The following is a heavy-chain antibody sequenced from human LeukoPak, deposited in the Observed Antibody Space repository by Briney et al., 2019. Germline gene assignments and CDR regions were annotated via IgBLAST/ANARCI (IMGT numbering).Heavy chain of an antibody. CDR3: ARDWGSSGFGELFYFEY. D-gene: IGHD3-10*01. CDR2: TNPNSGGT. V-gene: IGHV1-2*02. J-gene: IGHJ4*02. Sequence: ASVKVSCKASGYTFTGYYMHLVRQAPGQGLGWMGWTNPNSGGTNYAQKFQGRVTMTRDTSISTAYMELRRLRSDDTAVYYCARDWGSSGFGELFYFEYWGQGTLVSVSS. CDR1: GYTFTGYY.